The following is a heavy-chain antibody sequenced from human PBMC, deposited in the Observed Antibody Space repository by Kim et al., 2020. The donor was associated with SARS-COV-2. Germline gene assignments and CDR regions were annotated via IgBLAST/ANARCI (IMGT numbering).Heavy chain of an antibody. CDR2: INHSGST. J-gene: IGHJ4*02. V-gene: IGHV4-34*01. CDR1: GGSFSGYY. Sequence: SETLSLTCAVYGGSFSGYYWSWIRQPPGKGLEWIGEINHSGSTNYNPSLKSRVTISVDTSKNQFSLKLSSVTAADTAVYYCARGPYKQQLVKGFDYWGQGTLVTVSS. CDR3: ARGPYKQQLVKGFDY. D-gene: IGHD6-13*01.